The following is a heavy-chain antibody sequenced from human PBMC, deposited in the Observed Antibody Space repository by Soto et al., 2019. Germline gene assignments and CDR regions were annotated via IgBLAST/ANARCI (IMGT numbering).Heavy chain of an antibody. CDR1: GGSIGSYY. J-gene: IGHJ5*02. D-gene: IGHD2-2*01. CDR2: IYYSGST. CDR3: ARVVVVPGTYDP. Sequence: PSETLSLTCTVSGGSIGSYYWSWIRQPPGKGLEWIGYIYYSGSTNYNPSLKSRVTISVDTSKNQFSLKLSSVTAADTAVYYCARVVVVPGTYDPWGQGTLVTVSS. V-gene: IGHV4-59*01.